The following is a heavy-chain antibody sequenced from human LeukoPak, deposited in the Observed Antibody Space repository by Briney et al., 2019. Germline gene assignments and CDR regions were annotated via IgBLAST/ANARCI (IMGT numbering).Heavy chain of an antibody. V-gene: IGHV3-15*01. CDR2: IKSKTDGGTT. J-gene: IGHJ3*02. CDR3: TTSIVVVVAATAFDI. D-gene: IGHD2-15*01. CDR1: GFTFSNAW. Sequence: GGSLRLSCAASGFTFSNAWMSWVRQAPGKGLEWVGRIKSKTDGGTTDYAAPVKGRFTISRDDSKNTLYLQMNSLKTEDTAVYYCTTSIVVVVAATAFDIWGQGIMVTVSS.